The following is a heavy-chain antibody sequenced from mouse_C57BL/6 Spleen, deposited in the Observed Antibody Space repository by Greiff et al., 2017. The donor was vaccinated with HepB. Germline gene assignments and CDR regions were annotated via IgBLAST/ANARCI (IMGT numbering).Heavy chain of an antibody. J-gene: IGHJ3*01. CDR3: ARGDYEWFAY. Sequence: DVHLVESGPGLVKPSQSLSLTCSVTGYSITSGYYWNWIRQFPGNKLEWMGYISYDGSNNYNPSLKNRISITRDTSKNQFFLKLNSVTTEDTATYYCARGDYEWFAYWGQGTLVTVSA. CDR1: GYSITSGYY. V-gene: IGHV3-6*01. CDR2: ISYDGSN. D-gene: IGHD2-4*01.